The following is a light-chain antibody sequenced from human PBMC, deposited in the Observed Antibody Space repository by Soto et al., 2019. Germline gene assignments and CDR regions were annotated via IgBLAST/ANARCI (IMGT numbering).Light chain of an antibody. V-gene: IGKV3-11*01. J-gene: IGKJ5*01. CDR3: QQRSDWPLT. CDR2: GAS. Sequence: EIVLTQSPGTLSLSPGERATLSCRASQSVSSDFLAWYQQKPGQAPRLLIYGASNRATGIPARFSGSGSETDFTLTISSLEPEDFAVYYCQQRSDWPLTFGQGTRLEIK. CDR1: QSVSSD.